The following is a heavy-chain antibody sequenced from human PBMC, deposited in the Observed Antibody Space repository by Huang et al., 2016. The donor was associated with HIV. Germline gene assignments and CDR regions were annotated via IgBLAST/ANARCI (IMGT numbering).Heavy chain of an antibody. Sequence: QLQLQESGPGLVRPSETLSLTCSVSGGSVNSGYYYWGWIRQPPGKGLEWIASVFDGGNPFCHPSRKSRVSMSVDTSKKRFSLNLSSVTAADTAVYFCARLPFDYVWGTQRQTALDELDVWGQGTMVTVSS. V-gene: IGHV4-39*01. CDR3: ARLPFDYVWGTQRQTALDELDV. D-gene: IGHD3-16*01. J-gene: IGHJ3*01. CDR1: GGSVNSGYYY. CDR2: VFDGGNP.